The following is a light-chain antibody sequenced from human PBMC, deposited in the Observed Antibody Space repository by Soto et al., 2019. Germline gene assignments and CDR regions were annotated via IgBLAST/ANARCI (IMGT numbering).Light chain of an antibody. CDR2: GAS. CDR1: QGISSSF. J-gene: IGKJ1*01. Sequence: EIVLTQSPGTLSLSPGERASLSCRASQGISSSFLAWYQQKPGQAPRLLIYGASKRATGIPDRFNGTGSGTDVTLSISRLEPEDFVVYYCQQFGSPWTCGQGTKVEIK. CDR3: QQFGSPWT. V-gene: IGKV3-20*01.